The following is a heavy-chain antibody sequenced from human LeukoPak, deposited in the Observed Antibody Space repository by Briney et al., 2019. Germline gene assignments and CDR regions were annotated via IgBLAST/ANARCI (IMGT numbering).Heavy chain of an antibody. V-gene: IGHV3-74*01. Sequence: GGSLRLSCAASGFTFSSYWMHWVRQAPGKGLVWVSRINTDGSSTSYADSVKGRFTISRDNAKNTLYLQMNSLTAEDTAVYHCAKEVEPLWSGYTWFDPWGQGTLVTVSS. CDR1: GFTFSSYW. CDR3: AKEVEPLWSGYTWFDP. J-gene: IGHJ5*02. CDR2: INTDGSST. D-gene: IGHD3-3*01.